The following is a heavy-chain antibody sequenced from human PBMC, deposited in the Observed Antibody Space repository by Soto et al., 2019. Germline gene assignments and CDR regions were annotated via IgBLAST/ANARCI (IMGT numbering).Heavy chain of an antibody. Sequence: QVQLQESGPGLVKPSETLSLTCTVSCGSISSGSYYWSWIRQPPGKGLEWIGYIYYSGSTNYNPSLKCRVTKSVDTSKTQFSLRLSSVTAADTAVYYCARLALGTFSTLDYWGQGTLVTVSS. CDR1: CGSISSGSYY. J-gene: IGHJ4*02. CDR3: ARLALGTFSTLDY. D-gene: IGHD2-2*01. V-gene: IGHV4-61*01. CDR2: IYYSGST.